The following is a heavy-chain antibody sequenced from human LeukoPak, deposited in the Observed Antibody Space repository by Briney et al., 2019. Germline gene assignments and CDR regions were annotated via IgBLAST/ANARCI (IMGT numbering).Heavy chain of an antibody. J-gene: IGHJ4*02. Sequence: PGGSLRLSCAVSGLTFSSSWMDWVRQAPGKGLEWVASINPDGNKKYSADSVKGRFTISRGNAKNSLYLQMNSLRAEDTAIYYCTRVGYIDEGIDYWGQGTLVTVSS. CDR1: GLTFSSSW. CDR2: INPDGNKK. CDR3: TRVGYIDEGIDY. V-gene: IGHV3-7*04. D-gene: IGHD5-24*01.